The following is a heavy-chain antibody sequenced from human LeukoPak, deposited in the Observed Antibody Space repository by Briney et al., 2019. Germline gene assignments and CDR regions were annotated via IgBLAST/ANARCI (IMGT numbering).Heavy chain of an antibody. D-gene: IGHD6-25*01. J-gene: IGHJ4*02. V-gene: IGHV4-59*08. CDR2: VYYSGST. Sequence: SETLSLTCTVSGGAISTYYWTWIRQPPGKELEWIGYVYYSGSTNSNPSLNTRVTMSVDMSKNHFSLNLNSVTAADTAVYYCARAGGYNTKALDSWGPGTLVTVSS. CDR3: ARAGGYNTKALDS. CDR1: GGAISTYY.